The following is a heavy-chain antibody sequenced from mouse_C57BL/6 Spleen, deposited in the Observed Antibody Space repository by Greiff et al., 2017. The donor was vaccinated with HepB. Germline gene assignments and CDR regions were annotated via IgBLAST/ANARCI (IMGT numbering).Heavy chain of an antibody. CDR1: GYTFTSYW. J-gene: IGHJ2*01. V-gene: IGHV1-55*01. D-gene: IGHD2-2*01. Sequence: QVQLQQPGAELVKPGASVKMSCKASGYTFTSYWITWVKQRPGQGLEWIGDIYPGSGSTNYNEKFKSKATLTVDTSSSTAYMQLSSLTSEDSAVYYCTRSGVTTGRLDYWGQGTTLTVSS. CDR3: TRSGVTTGRLDY. CDR2: IYPGSGST.